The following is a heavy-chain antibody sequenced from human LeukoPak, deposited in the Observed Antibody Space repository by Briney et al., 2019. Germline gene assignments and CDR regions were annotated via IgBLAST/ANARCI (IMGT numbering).Heavy chain of an antibody. CDR1: GYTFTGYY. Sequence: ASVKVSCKASGYTFTGYYMHWVRQAPGQGLEWMGIINPSGGSTSYAQKFQGRVTMTRDTSTSTVYMELSSLRSEDTAVYYCARAGSSGLNWFDPWGQGTLVTVSP. D-gene: IGHD6-19*01. V-gene: IGHV1-46*01. J-gene: IGHJ5*02. CDR3: ARAGSSGLNWFDP. CDR2: INPSGGST.